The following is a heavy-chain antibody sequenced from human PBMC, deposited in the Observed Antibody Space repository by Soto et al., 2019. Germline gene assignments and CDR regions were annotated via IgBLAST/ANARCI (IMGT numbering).Heavy chain of an antibody. Sequence: SETLSLTCSVSGGPFISPQSYWGWIRQPPGKGLEWIGAIYYVGSTHYNPSLKSRVTMSVDTSKNQFSLRLSSVTAADTAIYYCATRITVFGLLIPPFDPWGQGTQVTVSS. V-gene: IGHV4-39*07. CDR2: IYYVGST. D-gene: IGHD3-3*01. CDR3: ATRITVFGLLIPPFDP. CDR1: GGPFISPQSY. J-gene: IGHJ5*02.